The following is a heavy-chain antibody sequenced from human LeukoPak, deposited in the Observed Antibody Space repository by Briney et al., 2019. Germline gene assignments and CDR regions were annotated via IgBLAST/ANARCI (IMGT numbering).Heavy chain of an antibody. CDR3: ARLAGSLAWYDP. J-gene: IGHJ5*02. D-gene: IGHD6-19*01. V-gene: IGHV5-51*01. CDR2: IYPGDSDT. CDR1: GYTFTSYW. Sequence: PGESLKISCKGSGYTFTSYWIGWVRQMPGKGLEWMGVIYPGDSDTTYSPSFQGQVTISADKSISTAYMQWSSLKASDTAMYYCARLAGSLAWYDPWGQGTLVTVSS.